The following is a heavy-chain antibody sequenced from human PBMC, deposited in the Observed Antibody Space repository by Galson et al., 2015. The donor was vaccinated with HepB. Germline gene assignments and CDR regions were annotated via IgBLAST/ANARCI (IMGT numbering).Heavy chain of an antibody. D-gene: IGHD3-22*01. J-gene: IGHJ3*02. CDR1: GFTFSSYA. CDR3: AKPRGLTDGRYYYDSSGYYPTQPDAFDI. CDR2: ISGSGGST. V-gene: IGHV3-23*01. Sequence: SLRLSCAASGFTFSSYAMSWVRQAPGKGLEWVSAISGSGGSTYFADSVKGRFTISRDNSKNTLYLKMISLRAEDTAVHYCAKPRGLTDGRYYYDSSGYYPTQPDAFDIWGQGTMVTVSS.